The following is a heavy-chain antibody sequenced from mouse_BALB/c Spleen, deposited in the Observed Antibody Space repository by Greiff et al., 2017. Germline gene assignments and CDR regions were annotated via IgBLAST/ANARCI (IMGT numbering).Heavy chain of an antibody. CDR2: ISSGSSTI. Sequence: EVQGVESGGGLVQPGGSRKLSCAASGFTFSSFGMHWVRQAPEKGLEWVAYISSGSSTIYYADTVKGRFTISRDNPKNTLFLQMTSLRSEDTAMYYCASSYGNYADYFDYWGQGTTLTVSS. D-gene: IGHD2-1*01. CDR3: ASSYGNYADYFDY. J-gene: IGHJ2*01. V-gene: IGHV5-17*02. CDR1: GFTFSSFG.